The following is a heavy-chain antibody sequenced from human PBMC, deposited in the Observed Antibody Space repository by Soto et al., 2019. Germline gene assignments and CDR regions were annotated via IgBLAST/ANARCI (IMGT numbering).Heavy chain of an antibody. Sequence: GSLRLSCTAAGFTFGDYAMSWVRQAPGRGLEWVGFIGSKAYGGTTEYAASVKGRFTISRDDSKSIAYLQMNSLKTEDTAVYYCTRVGGFLEWLLYGYFDYRGQGTLVTVSS. V-gene: IGHV3-49*04. CDR2: IGSKAYGGTT. D-gene: IGHD3-3*01. CDR1: GFTFGDYA. J-gene: IGHJ4*02. CDR3: TRVGGFLEWLLYGYFDY.